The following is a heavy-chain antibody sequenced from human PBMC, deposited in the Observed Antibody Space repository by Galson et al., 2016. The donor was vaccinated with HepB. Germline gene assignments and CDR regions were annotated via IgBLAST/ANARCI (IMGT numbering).Heavy chain of an antibody. CDR2: IWYEGNNK. CDR3: ARGRVSYDTSGYYLPYFDY. Sequence: SLRLSCAASGFTFSNHGMHWVRQAPGKGLEWVAVIWYEGNNKYFAEYVKGRFTISRDNSKNTLYLQMNSLRAEDTAVYYCARGRVSYDTSGYYLPYFDYWGQGTLVTVSS. D-gene: IGHD3-22*01. J-gene: IGHJ4*02. V-gene: IGHV3-33*08. CDR1: GFTFSNHG.